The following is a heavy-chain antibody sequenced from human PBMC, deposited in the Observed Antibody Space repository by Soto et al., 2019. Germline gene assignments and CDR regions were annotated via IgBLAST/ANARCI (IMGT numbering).Heavy chain of an antibody. CDR1: GGSITSSSYF. D-gene: IGHD6-19*01. V-gene: IGHV4-39*01. CDR3: ARKNAGYGSGWFHYYFDY. CDR2: IYYSGST. J-gene: IGHJ4*02. Sequence: QLQLQESGPGLVKPSETLSLTCSVSGGSITSSSYFWGWIRQPPGKGLEWIGSIYYSGSTYYNPSHKSRVTISVDTSKNQFSLKLSSVTAADTAVYYCARKNAGYGSGWFHYYFDYWGQGTLVTVSS.